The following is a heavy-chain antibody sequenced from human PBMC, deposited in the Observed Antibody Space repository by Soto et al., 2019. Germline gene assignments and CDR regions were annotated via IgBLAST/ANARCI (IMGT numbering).Heavy chain of an antibody. D-gene: IGHD3-16*01. J-gene: IGHJ4*02. V-gene: IGHV2-5*02. CDR2: IYWDDDE. CDR3: AHSCILITEDAQVGDFDY. CDR1: GFSLTTDGVG. Sequence: QITLKESGPTLVKPTQTLTLTCNFSGFSLTTDGVGVGWVRQPPGGALEWLSLIYWDDDERYSPSLKTRLTITKDPSKNQVDLIMTNMDPVDTATYYCAHSCILITEDAQVGDFDYWGQGILVTVSS.